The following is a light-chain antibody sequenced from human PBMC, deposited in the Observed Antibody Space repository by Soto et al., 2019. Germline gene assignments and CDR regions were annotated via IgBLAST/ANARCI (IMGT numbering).Light chain of an antibody. J-gene: IGLJ3*02. V-gene: IGLV2-14*01. CDR1: SSDVGGYNY. CDR3: SSFTTSGTRV. Sequence: QSVLTQPASVSGSPGQSITISCTGTSSDVGGYNYVSWYQQHPGKAPKVMIYEVSNRPSGVSNRCSGSKSGNTASLIISGLQAEDEADYYCSSFTTSGTRVFGGGTKLTVL. CDR2: EVS.